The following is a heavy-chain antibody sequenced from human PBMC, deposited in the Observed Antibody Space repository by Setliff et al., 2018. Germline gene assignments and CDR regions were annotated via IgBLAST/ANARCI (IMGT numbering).Heavy chain of an antibody. CDR3: AISTLAICSGGSCPNAFDV. J-gene: IGHJ3*01. D-gene: IGHD2-15*01. Sequence: ASVKVSCKTSGYTFSSYGITWVRQAPGQGLEWLGWISAHSGDTDYAQKFQGRVTMTTDTSTSTAYMDLRGLRTDDTAVYYCAISTLAICSGGSCPNAFDVWGQGTMVTVSS. V-gene: IGHV1-18*01. CDR2: ISAHSGDT. CDR1: GYTFSSYG.